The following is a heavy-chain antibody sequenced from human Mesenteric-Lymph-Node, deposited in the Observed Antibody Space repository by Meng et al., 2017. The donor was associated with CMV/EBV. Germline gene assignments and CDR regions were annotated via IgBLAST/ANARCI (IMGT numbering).Heavy chain of an antibody. CDR3: ARWGVGSAGDY. J-gene: IGHJ4*02. Sequence: LSCAASGFTFSSYWMFWVRQAPGKGLLYVSRINHDGSVTTSADSVKGRFTISRDNARDMLFLQMDSLRAEDTAVYYCARWGVGSAGDYWGQGALVTVSS. D-gene: IGHD6-13*01. CDR2: INHDGSVT. V-gene: IGHV3-74*01. CDR1: GFTFSSYW.